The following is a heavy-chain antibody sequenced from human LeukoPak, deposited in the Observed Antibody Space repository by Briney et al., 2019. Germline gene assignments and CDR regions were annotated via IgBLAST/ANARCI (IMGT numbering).Heavy chain of an antibody. J-gene: IGHJ4*02. V-gene: IGHV3-74*01. CDR1: GFTFSSYW. CDR3: ARDRNRYFDY. CDR2: INSDGTST. D-gene: IGHD1-14*01. Sequence: PGGSLRLSCAASGFTFSSYWMHWVRQVPGKGLVWASRINSDGTSTSYADSVKGRFTISRDNAKNTLYLQMNSLRAEDTAVYYCARDRNRYFDYWGQGTLLTVSS.